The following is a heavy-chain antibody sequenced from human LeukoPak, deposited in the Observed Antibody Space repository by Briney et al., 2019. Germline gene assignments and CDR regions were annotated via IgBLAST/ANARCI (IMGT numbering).Heavy chain of an antibody. D-gene: IGHD5-12*01. J-gene: IGHJ4*02. Sequence: SGGSLRLSCAASGFAFTSYTINWVRQAPGKGLEWVSSITTSGSIKYADPVKGRFTISRDNAKNSVYLQMSSLRADDTAVYFCARDRDIMAFDFWGQGTLVTVSS. CDR1: GFAFTSYT. V-gene: IGHV3-69-1*01. CDR3: ARDRDIMAFDF. CDR2: ITTSGSI.